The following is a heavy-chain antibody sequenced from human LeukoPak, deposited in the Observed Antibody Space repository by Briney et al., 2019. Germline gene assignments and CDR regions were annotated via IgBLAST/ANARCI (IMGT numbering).Heavy chain of an antibody. CDR1: GFTYIGYW. V-gene: IGHV3-74*01. J-gene: IGHJ5*02. CDR2: MDSGGSGT. CDR3: VRDVCTRGCHDEGHNWFDP. Sequence: GGSLRLSCAASGFTYIGYWMHWVRQAPGKGVVWVSRMDSGGSGTTYADSVKGRFTISRDNAKNTLSLQMNSLRAEDTALYYCVRDVCTRGCHDEGHNWFDPWGQGTLVTVSS. D-gene: IGHD2-8*02.